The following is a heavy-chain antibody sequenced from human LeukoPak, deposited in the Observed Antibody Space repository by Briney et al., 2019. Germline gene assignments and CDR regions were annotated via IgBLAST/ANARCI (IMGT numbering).Heavy chain of an antibody. CDR3: ASFAEFGPRYGDAFDI. Sequence: SETLSLTCTVSGGSISSYYWSWIRQPAGKGLEWIGRIYTSGSTNYNPSLKSRVTMSVDTSKNQFSLKLSSVTAADTAVYYCASFAEFGPRYGDAFDIWGQGTMVTVSS. J-gene: IGHJ3*02. D-gene: IGHD3-16*01. CDR1: GGSISSYY. CDR2: IYTSGST. V-gene: IGHV4-4*07.